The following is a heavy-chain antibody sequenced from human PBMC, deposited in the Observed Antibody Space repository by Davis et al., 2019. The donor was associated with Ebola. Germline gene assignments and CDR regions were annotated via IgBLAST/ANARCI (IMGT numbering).Heavy chain of an antibody. CDR3: AKAADLTRFDL. V-gene: IGHV3-23*01. CDR2: ISGSGGST. CDR1: GFTFSSYA. Sequence: GESLNISCAASGFTFSSYAMRWVRQAPGKGLEWVSAISGSGGSTYYADSVKGRFTISRDNSKNTLYLQMNSLRAEDTAVYYCAKAADLTRFDLWGRGTLVTVSS. D-gene: IGHD3-9*01. J-gene: IGHJ2*01.